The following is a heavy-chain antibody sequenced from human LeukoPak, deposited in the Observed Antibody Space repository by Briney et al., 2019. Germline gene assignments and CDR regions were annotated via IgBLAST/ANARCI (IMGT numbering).Heavy chain of an antibody. V-gene: IGHV3-48*03. D-gene: IGHD3-22*01. J-gene: IGHJ4*02. CDR2: ISFSGSTT. Sequence: GTLCLSCAVSGFTFSSYETCGGRRAPPEGLVWGLDISFSGSTTYYTASLKGRFTISIDTAKNSFYLKMNSLTAEDTAVYYCERAHYYGSSGLDFWGQGTLVTVSS. CDR1: GFTFSSYE. CDR3: ERAHYYGSSGLDF.